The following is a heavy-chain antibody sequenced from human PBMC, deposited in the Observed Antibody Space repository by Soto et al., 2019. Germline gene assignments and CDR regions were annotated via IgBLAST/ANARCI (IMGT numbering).Heavy chain of an antibody. J-gene: IGHJ4*02. V-gene: IGHV2-5*02. CDR3: AHYVVARNIDN. CDR2: IYWDDDK. CDR1: GFSLSTSGVG. Sequence: QITLKESGPTLVKPTQTLTLTCTFSGFSLSTSGVGVGWIRQPPGKALEWLALIYWDDDKRYSPSLKSRLPTTKATPKKQEALTITNLDPGDPATYYCAHYVVARNIDNWGQGTLVTVSS. D-gene: IGHD1-1*01.